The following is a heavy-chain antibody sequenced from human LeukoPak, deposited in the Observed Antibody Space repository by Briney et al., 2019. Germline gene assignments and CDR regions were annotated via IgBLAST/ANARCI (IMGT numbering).Heavy chain of an antibody. J-gene: IGHJ4*02. CDR2: IKSKEYGGTA. V-gene: IGHV3-15*07. D-gene: IGHD4-17*01. Sequence: GGSLRLSCVGSGFSFNGAWMNWVRQAPGKGLEWVGRIKSKEYGGTADYNQLVKGRFTISRDDSKNTMFLQMSDVRTEDTALYYCTAGVDGDTCGLDKWGQGNLVTVSS. CDR1: GFSFNGAW. CDR3: TAGVDGDTCGLDK.